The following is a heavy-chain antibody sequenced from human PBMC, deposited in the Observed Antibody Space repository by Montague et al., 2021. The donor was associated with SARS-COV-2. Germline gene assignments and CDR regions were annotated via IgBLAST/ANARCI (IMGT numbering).Heavy chain of an antibody. CDR2: GNQSGTT. V-gene: IGHV4-34*01. CDR3: ARGRRSVVVPGAGPAGRAFDI. J-gene: IGHJ3*02. Sequence: SKTLSLTCAISGGSFSNYYWSWIRQPPGKGLEWIGEGNQSGTTIYNPSVKSEVTISEDTSKNQFYLRLNSVTAADTAVYYCARGRRSVVVPGAGPAGRAFDIWGQETMVTVSS. D-gene: IGHD2-2*01. CDR1: GGSFSNYY.